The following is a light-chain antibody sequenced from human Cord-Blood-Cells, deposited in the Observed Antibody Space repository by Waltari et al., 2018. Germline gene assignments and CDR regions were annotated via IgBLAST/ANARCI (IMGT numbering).Light chain of an antibody. CDR1: QSVLYSSNNKNY. Sequence: DIVMTQSPDSLAVSLGERPTINCKSSQSVLYSSNNKNYLAWYHQKPGQPPKLLIYCASTRESGVPDRFSGSGSGTDFTLTISSLQAEDVAVYYCQQYYSTPWTFGQGTKVEIK. CDR3: QQYYSTPWT. J-gene: IGKJ1*01. V-gene: IGKV4-1*01. CDR2: CAS.